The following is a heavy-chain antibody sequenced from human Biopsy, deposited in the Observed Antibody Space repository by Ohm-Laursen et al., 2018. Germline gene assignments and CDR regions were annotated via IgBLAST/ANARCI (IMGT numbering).Heavy chain of an antibody. J-gene: IGHJ4*02. CDR1: GGSIDTQS. D-gene: IGHD3-16*01. Sequence: GTLSLTCTVPGGSIDTQSWIRQPAGKGLEWIGRVDIRGHADYSSSLRSRVTMSADASKNQFSLKLTSVTAADTAVYFCARVKGEWLEYEFDKWGQGILVTVSS. CDR3: ARVKGEWLEYEFDK. V-gene: IGHV4-4*07. CDR2: VDIRGHA.